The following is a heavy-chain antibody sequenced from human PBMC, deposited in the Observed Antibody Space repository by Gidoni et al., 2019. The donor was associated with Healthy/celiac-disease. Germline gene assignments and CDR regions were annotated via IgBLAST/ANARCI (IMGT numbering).Heavy chain of an antibody. CDR3: ARVGVDCSGGSCYPKGAFDI. V-gene: IGHV1-46*01. Sequence: QVQLVQSGAEVKKPGASVKVSCKASGYTFTSYYMHWVRQAPGQGLEWMGIINPSGGSTSYEQKFQGRVTMTRDTSTSTVYMELSSLRSEDTAVYYCARVGVDCSGGSCYPKGAFDIWGQGTMVTVSS. J-gene: IGHJ3*02. CDR1: GYTFTSYY. CDR2: INPSGGST. D-gene: IGHD2-15*01.